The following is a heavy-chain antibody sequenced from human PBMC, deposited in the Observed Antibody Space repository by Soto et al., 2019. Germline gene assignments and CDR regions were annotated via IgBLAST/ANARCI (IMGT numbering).Heavy chain of an antibody. CDR3: AGCNSSGWAAFDY. J-gene: IGHJ4*02. Sequence: EVQLVETGGGLIQPGGSLRLSCAASGFTVSSNYMSWVRQAPGKGLEWVSVIYSGGSTYYADSVKGRFTISRDNSKNTLYLQMNSLRAEDTAVYYCAGCNSSGWAAFDYWGQGTLVTVSS. D-gene: IGHD6-19*01. CDR1: GFTVSSNY. CDR2: IYSGGST. V-gene: IGHV3-53*02.